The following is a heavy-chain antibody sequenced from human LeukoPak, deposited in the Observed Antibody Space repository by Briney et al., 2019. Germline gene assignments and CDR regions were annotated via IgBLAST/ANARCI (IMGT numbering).Heavy chain of an antibody. CDR2: IYHSGST. V-gene: IGHV4-4*02. J-gene: IGHJ4*02. Sequence: SETLSLTCAVSGGSISSSNWWSWVRQPPGKGLEWVGEIYHSGSTNYNPSLKSRVTISVNTSNNQFSLKLSSVTAADTAVYYCARYISSVGYFDSWGQGTLVTVSS. CDR3: ARYISSVGYFDS. CDR1: GGSISSSNW. D-gene: IGHD6-6*01.